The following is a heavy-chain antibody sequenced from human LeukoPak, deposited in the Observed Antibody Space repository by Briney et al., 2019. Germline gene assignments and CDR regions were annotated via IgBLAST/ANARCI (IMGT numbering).Heavy chain of an antibody. Sequence: ASVKVSCKASGYTFTGYYMHWVRQAPGQGLEWMGWINPNSGGTNYAQKFQGRVTMTRVTSISTAYMELSRLRSDDTAVYYCARPRPGPAAIIDYWGQGTLVTVSS. CDR3: ARPRPGPAAIIDY. CDR2: INPNSGGT. CDR1: GYTFTGYY. D-gene: IGHD2-2*02. V-gene: IGHV1-2*02. J-gene: IGHJ4*02.